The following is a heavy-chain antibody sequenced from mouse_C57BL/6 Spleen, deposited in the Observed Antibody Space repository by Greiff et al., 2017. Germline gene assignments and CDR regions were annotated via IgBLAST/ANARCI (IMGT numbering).Heavy chain of an antibody. V-gene: IGHV1-59*01. D-gene: IGHD2-1*01. Sequence: VQLQQPGAELVRPGTSVKLSCTASGYTFTSYWMHWVQQRPGQGLEWIGVIDPSASYTNYNQQFKGKATLTVDTSSSTAYMQLSSLTSEDAAVYYCASNGNYIDYWGQGTTLTVSS. J-gene: IGHJ2*01. CDR2: IDPSASYT. CDR3: ASNGNYIDY. CDR1: GYTFTSYW.